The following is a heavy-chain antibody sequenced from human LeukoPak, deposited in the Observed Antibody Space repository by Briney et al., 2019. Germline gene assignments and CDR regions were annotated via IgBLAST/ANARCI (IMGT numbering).Heavy chain of an antibody. CDR1: GFTFSSYG. D-gene: IGHD6-13*01. J-gene: IGHJ5*02. CDR2: IWYDGSNK. CDR3: ARDRREQQLAPGLYWFDP. V-gene: IGHV3-33*01. Sequence: GGSLRLSCAASGFTFSSYGMHWVRQAPGKGLEWVAVIWYDGSNKYYADSVKGRFTISRDNSKNTLYLQMNSLRAEDTAVYYCARDRREQQLAPGLYWFDPWGQGTLVTVSS.